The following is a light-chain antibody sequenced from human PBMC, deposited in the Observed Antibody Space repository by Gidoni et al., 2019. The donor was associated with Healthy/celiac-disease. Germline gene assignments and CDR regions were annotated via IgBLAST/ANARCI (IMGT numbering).Light chain of an antibody. CDR2: QDS. CDR1: KLGDKY. J-gene: IGLJ2*01. CDR3: QAWDSSTAV. V-gene: IGLV3-1*01. Sequence: YELTQPPSVSVSPGQTASITGAGDKLGDKYACWYQQKPGQSPVLVIYQDSKRPSGIPERFSGSNSGNTATLTISGTQAMDEADYYCQAWDSSTAVFGGGTKLTVL.